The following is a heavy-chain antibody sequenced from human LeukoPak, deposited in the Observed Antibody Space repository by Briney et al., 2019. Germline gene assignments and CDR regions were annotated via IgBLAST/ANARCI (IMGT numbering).Heavy chain of an antibody. CDR2: IYSGDST. CDR3: ARDLYGGKGDY. D-gene: IGHD4-23*01. V-gene: IGHV3-66*02. CDR1: GFTVSSNY. Sequence: PGGSLRLSCAASGFTVSSNYMSWVRQAPGKGLEWVSVIYSGDSTYYADSVKGRFTISRDNSKNTLYLQMNSLRAEDTAVYYCARDLYGGKGDYWGQGTLVTVSS. J-gene: IGHJ4*02.